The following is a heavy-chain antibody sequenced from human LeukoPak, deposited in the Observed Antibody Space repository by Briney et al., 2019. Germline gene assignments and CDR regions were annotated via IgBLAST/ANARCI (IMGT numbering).Heavy chain of an antibody. Sequence: SETLSLTCTVSGGSISSGGYFWNWIRQLPGKGLEWIGYIYSSGSTYNPSLKSRVIISLDTSKNQFSLKLNSVTAADTAVYYCARGGKKTAMVTSWGQGTLVTVPS. CDR2: IYSSGST. CDR3: ARGGKKTAMVTS. D-gene: IGHD5-18*01. CDR1: GGSISSGGYF. J-gene: IGHJ4*02. V-gene: IGHV4-31*03.